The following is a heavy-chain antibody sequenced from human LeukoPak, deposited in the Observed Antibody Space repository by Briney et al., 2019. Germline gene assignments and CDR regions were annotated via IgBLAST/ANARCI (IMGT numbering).Heavy chain of an antibody. D-gene: IGHD3-22*01. J-gene: IGHJ4*02. Sequence: PGGSLRLSCAASGFTFSSYAMSWVRQAPGKGLEWVSAISGSGGSTYYADSVKGRFTISRDNSKNTLYVQMNSLRAEDTAVYYCAKDPSEYYYDSSGYWGDFDYWGQGTLVTVSS. CDR1: GFTFSSYA. CDR3: AKDPSEYYYDSSGYWGDFDY. V-gene: IGHV3-23*01. CDR2: ISGSGGST.